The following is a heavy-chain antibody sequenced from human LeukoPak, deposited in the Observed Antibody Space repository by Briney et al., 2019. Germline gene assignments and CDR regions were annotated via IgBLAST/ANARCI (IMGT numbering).Heavy chain of an antibody. D-gene: IGHD4-17*01. Sequence: GGCLRLSCAASGFTFSRFAMSWVRQAPGKGLEXVSAISGSGSDTYYADSVKGRFTVSRDNSKNTLYLQMNSLRAEDTALYYCAKDRYGDYSFEYWGQGTLVTVSS. J-gene: IGHJ4*02. V-gene: IGHV3-23*01. CDR1: GFTFSRFA. CDR3: AKDRYGDYSFEY. CDR2: ISGSGSDT.